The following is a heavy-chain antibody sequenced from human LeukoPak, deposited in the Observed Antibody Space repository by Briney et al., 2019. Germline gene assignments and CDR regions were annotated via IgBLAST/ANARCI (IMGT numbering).Heavy chain of an antibody. CDR2: IYTSGST. CDR3: ARDARYGDLDY. V-gene: IGHV4-4*07. D-gene: IGHD4-17*01. J-gene: IGHJ4*02. Sequence: SETLSLTCTVSGGSISSYYWSWIRQPAGKGLEWTGRIYTSGSTDYNPSLKSRVTMSVDTSKNQFSLKLSSVTAADTTVYYCARDARYGDLDYWGQGTLVTVSS. CDR1: GGSISSYY.